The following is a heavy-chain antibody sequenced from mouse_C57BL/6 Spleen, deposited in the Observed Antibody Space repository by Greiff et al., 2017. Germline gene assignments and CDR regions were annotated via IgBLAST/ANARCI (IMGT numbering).Heavy chain of an antibody. Sequence: EVKLQESGPELVKPGASVKIPCKASGYTFTDYNMDWVKQSHGKSLEWIGDINPNNGGTIYNQKFKGKATLTVDKSSSTAYMELRSLTSEDTAVYYCARASGVTAVVATDFDCWGQGTTLTVSS. CDR2: INPNNGGT. V-gene: IGHV1-18*01. D-gene: IGHD1-1*01. J-gene: IGHJ2*01. CDR3: ARASGVTAVVATDFDC. CDR1: GYTFTDYN.